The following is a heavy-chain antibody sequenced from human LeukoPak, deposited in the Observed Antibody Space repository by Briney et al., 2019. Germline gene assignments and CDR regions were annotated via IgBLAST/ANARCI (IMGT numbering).Heavy chain of an antibody. CDR2: ISYDGSNK. CDR3: ARGIQWLAGYYFDY. V-gene: IGHV3-30*04. CDR1: GFTFSSYA. J-gene: IGHJ4*02. D-gene: IGHD6-19*01. Sequence: GGSLRLSCAASGFTFSSYAMHWVRQAPGKGLEWVAVISYDGSNKYYADSVKGRFTISRDNSKNTLYLQMNSLRAEDTAVYYCARGIQWLAGYYFDYWGQGTLVTVSS.